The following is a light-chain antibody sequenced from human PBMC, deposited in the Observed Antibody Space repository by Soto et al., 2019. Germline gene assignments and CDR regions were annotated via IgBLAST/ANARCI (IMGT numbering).Light chain of an antibody. V-gene: IGKV3-20*01. Sequence: VLTQSPDTLSLSPGERATLSCRASQSVSSNYLAWYQQKPGQAPRLIIYGASNRATGIPDRFSGSGSGTDFTLTINRLEPEDFAVYYCQQYGSSSPWTFGQGTKVEI. CDR3: QQYGSSSPWT. CDR2: GAS. CDR1: QSVSSNY. J-gene: IGKJ1*01.